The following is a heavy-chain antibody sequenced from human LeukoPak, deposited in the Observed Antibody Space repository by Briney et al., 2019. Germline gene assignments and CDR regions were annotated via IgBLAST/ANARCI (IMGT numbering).Heavy chain of an antibody. V-gene: IGHV3-48*01. CDR3: AREYYYGSGSYGY. CDR2: ISSSSSTI. CDR1: GFTFSSYA. Sequence: GGSLRLSCAASGFTFSSYAMNWVRLATGKGLEWVSYISSSSSTIYYADSVKGRFTISRDNAKNSLYLQMNSLRAEDTAVYYCAREYYYGSGSYGYWGQGTLVTVSS. J-gene: IGHJ4*02. D-gene: IGHD3-10*01.